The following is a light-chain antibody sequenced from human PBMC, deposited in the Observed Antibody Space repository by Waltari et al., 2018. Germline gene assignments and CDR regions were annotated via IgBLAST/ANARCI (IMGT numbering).Light chain of an antibody. CDR1: SSNIGTNS. CDR2: NND. Sequence: QSLLTQPPSASGTPGQRVTISCSGSSSNIGTNSVNWYQHLPGMAPKVLIYNNDQRPSGVPDRFSGSKSGTSASLAITGLQSEDEVDYYCSAWDDSLNGVGVFGGGTKLTVL. V-gene: IGLV1-44*01. J-gene: IGLJ2*01. CDR3: SAWDDSLNGVGV.